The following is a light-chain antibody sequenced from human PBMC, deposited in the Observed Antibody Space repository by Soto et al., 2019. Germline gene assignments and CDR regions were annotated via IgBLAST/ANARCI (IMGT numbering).Light chain of an antibody. CDR2: DTS. J-gene: IGKJ1*01. CDR1: QSVSSSY. CDR3: QQCGSSPS. V-gene: IGKV3-20*01. Sequence: EIVLTQSRGTLSLSPGERANLSCRASQSVSSSYLAWYQQKPGQAPRLLIYDTSSRATGIPDRFSGSGSGTDFTLAISRLEPEDFAVYYCQQCGSSPSFGQGTKVELK.